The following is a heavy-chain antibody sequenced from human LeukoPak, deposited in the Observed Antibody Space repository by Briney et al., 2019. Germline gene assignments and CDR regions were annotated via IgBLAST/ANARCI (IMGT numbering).Heavy chain of an antibody. D-gene: IGHD4/OR15-4a*01. CDR3: ARRAGAYSHPYDY. CDR1: GFNFGDYA. J-gene: IGHJ4*02. V-gene: IGHV3-53*01. CDR2: IYSDNT. Sequence: PGGSLRLSCTGSGFNFGDYAITWVRQAPGKGLEWVSFIYSDNTHYSDSMKGRFTISRDNSKNTLYLQMNSLRAEDTAVYYCARRAGAYSHPYDYWGQGTLVTVSS.